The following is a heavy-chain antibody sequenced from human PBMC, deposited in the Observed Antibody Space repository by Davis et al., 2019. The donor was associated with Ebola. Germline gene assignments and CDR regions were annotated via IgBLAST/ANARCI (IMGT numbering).Heavy chain of an antibody. V-gene: IGHV3-7*01. Sequence: PGGSLRLSCPASGFTFTNFWMSWVRQAPGKRLEWVANIKQDGSEKNYADSVEGRFTISRDNAKNSLFLQMDSLGAEDTAVYYCTSWKIVGTTTWGQGTLVTISS. J-gene: IGHJ5*02. CDR1: GFTFTNFW. CDR3: TSWKIVGTTT. CDR2: IKQDGSEK. D-gene: IGHD1-26*01.